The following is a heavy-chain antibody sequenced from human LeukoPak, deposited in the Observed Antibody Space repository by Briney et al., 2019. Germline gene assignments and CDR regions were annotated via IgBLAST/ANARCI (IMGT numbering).Heavy chain of an antibody. CDR2: IYTSGST. CDR1: GGSISSGSYY. Sequence: SETLSLTCTVSGGSISSGSYYWSWIRQPAGKGLEWIGRIYTSGSTNYNPSLKSRVTISVDTSKNQFSLKLSSVTAAGTAVYYCARGLTYYDFWSGYYPILYFDCWGQGTLVTVSS. V-gene: IGHV4-61*02. J-gene: IGHJ4*02. CDR3: ARGLTYYDFWSGYYPILYFDC. D-gene: IGHD3-3*01.